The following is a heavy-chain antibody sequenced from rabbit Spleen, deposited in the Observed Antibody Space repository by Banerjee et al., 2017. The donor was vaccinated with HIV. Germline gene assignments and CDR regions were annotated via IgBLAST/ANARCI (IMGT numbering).Heavy chain of an antibody. V-gene: IGHV1S40*01. CDR2: IAGSSSDFT. Sequence: QSLEESGGDLVKPGASLTLTCTASGIDFSGGGYMWWVRQAPGKGLEWISCIAGSSSDFTYSATWAKGRFTISKTSSTTVTLQMTSLTVADTATYFCARDTGSSFSSYGMDLWGPGTLVTVS. CDR3: ARDTGSSFSSYGMDL. D-gene: IGHD8-1*01. J-gene: IGHJ6*01. CDR1: GIDFSGGGY.